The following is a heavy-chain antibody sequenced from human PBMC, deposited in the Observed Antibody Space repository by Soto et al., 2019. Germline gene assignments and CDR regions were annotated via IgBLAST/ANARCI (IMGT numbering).Heavy chain of an antibody. V-gene: IGHV1-24*01. CDR1: GYTLTELS. CDR3: AADRTYCGGDCYVD. Sequence: ASVKVSCKVSGYTLTELSMHWVRQAPGKGLEWMGGFDPEDGETIYAQKFQGRVTMTEDTSTDTADMELSSLRSEDTAVYYCAADRTYCGGDCYVDWGQGTLVTVSS. D-gene: IGHD2-21*02. CDR2: FDPEDGET. J-gene: IGHJ4*02.